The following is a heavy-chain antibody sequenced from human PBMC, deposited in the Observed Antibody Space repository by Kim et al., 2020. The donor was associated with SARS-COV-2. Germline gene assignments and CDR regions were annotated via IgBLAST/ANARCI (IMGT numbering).Heavy chain of an antibody. Sequence: SETLSITCTVSGGSISSSSYYWGWIRQPPGKGLEWIGSIYYSGSTYYNPSLKSRVTISVDTSKNQFSLKLSSVTAADTAVYYCARPRGYLGDWGQGTLVTVSS. V-gene: IGHV4-39*01. D-gene: IGHD3-16*02. J-gene: IGHJ4*02. CDR3: ARPRGYLGD. CDR2: IYYSGST. CDR1: GGSISSSSYY.